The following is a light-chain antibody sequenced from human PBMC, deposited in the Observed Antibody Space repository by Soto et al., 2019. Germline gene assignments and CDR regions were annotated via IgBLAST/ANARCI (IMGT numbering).Light chain of an antibody. CDR1: SSDVGSYNL. CDR2: EVS. J-gene: IGLJ2*01. CDR3: CSYAGSSTSVV. V-gene: IGLV2-23*02. Sequence: QSALTQPASASGSPGQSITISCTGTSSDVGSYNLVSWYQQHPGKAPKLMIYEVSKRPSGVSNRFSGSKSGNTASLTISGLQAEDEADYYCCSYAGSSTSVVFGGGTQLTVL.